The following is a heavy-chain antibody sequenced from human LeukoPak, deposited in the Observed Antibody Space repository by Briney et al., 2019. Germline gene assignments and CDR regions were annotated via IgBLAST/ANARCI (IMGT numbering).Heavy chain of an antibody. CDR2: INPNSGGT. D-gene: IGHD3-3*01. V-gene: IGHV1/OR15-1*04. CDR3: AREVGTYYDFWSGHRGAFDI. Sequence: ASVKVSCKASGYIFTDYYMHWVRQAPGQELGWMGWINPNSGGTNYAQKFQGRVTMTRDTSTSTAYMELRSLRSDDTAVYYCAREVGTYYDFWSGHRGAFDIWGQGTMVTVSS. CDR1: GYIFTDYY. J-gene: IGHJ3*02.